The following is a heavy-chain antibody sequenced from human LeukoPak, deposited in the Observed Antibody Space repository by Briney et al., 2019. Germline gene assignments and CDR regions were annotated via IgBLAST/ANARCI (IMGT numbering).Heavy chain of an antibody. V-gene: IGHV4-34*01. CDR2: INHSGST. Sequence: PSETLSLTCAVYGGSFSGYYWSWIRQPPGKGLEWIGEINHSGSTNYNPSLKSRVTISVDTSKNQFSLKLSSVTAADTAVYYCARGRRGYDFWGGYYSDYWGQGTLVTVSS. CDR1: GGSFSGYY. CDR3: ARGRRGYDFWGGYYSDY. J-gene: IGHJ4*02. D-gene: IGHD3-3*01.